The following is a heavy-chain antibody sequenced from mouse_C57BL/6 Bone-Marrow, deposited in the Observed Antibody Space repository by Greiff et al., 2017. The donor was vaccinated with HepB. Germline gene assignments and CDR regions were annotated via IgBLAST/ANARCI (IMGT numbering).Heavy chain of an antibody. CDR1: GYTFTSYW. CDR2: IDPSDSYT. D-gene: IGHD2-5*01. J-gene: IGHJ3*01. Sequence: QVQLQQPGAELVMPGASVKLSCKASGYTFTSYWMHWVKQRPGQGLEWIGEIDPSDSYTNYNQKFKGKSTLTVDKSSSTAYMQLSSLTSEDSAVYYGARWVYYSNDEGLAWFAYWGQGTLVTVSA. V-gene: IGHV1-69*01. CDR3: ARWVYYSNDEGLAWFAY.